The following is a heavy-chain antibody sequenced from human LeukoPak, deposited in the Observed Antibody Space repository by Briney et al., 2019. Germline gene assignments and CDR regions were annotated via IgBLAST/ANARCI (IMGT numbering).Heavy chain of an antibody. J-gene: IGHJ4*02. CDR1: GYTFTNHG. CDR2: ISGYNGNT. V-gene: IGHV1-18*01. Sequence: ASVKVSCKTPGYTFTNHGTSWVRQAPGQGLEWMGWISGYNGNTNYVQKFRGRITMTTDTSTSTAYLQLRSLSSDDTALYYCARDLSLGRHDDGEPFDSWGQGTLVTVSS. CDR3: ARDLSLGRHDDGEPFDS. D-gene: IGHD4-17*01.